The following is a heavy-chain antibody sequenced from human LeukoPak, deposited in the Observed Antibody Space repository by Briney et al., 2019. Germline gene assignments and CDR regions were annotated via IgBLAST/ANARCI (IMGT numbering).Heavy chain of an antibody. J-gene: IGHJ4*02. D-gene: IGHD2/OR15-2a*01. CDR1: GYSITDYY. Sequence: SETLSLTCTVSGYSITDYYWSWIRQPPGKGLEWIGYVYYSGSTNYNPSLKSRVTISVDTSKNQFSLRLSSVTAADTAVYYCARNRGGDYFDYWGQGTLVTVSS. CDR2: VYYSGST. CDR3: ARNRGGDYFDY. V-gene: IGHV4-59*01.